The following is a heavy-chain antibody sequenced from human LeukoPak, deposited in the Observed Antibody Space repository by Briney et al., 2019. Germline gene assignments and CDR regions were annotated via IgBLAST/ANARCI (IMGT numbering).Heavy chain of an antibody. CDR2: IYHSGST. D-gene: IGHD2-2*01. CDR3: ARAARSIYYYGMDV. CDR1: GGSISSGGYS. V-gene: IGHV4-30-2*01. Sequence: SQTLSPTCAVSGGSISSGGYSWSWIRQPPGKGLEWIGYIYHSGSTYYNPSLKSRVTISVDRSKNQFSLKLSSVTAADTAVYYCARAARSIYYYGMDVWGKGTTVTVSS. J-gene: IGHJ6*04.